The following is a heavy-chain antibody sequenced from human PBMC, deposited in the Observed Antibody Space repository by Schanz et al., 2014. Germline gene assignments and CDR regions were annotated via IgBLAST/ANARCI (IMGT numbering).Heavy chain of an antibody. V-gene: IGHV4-4*02. CDR1: GGSISSSNW. D-gene: IGHD3-10*01. CDR2: IYHSGRT. Sequence: QVQLQESGPGLVKPSGTLSLTCAVSGGSISSSNWWSWVRQPPGKGLEWIGEIYHSGRTNYNPSLKSRVTIPVGNSNNKYPLKRTAVTAADTAVYYGARGAGGGSGTYYGAYYNYYYMDVWGKGTTVTVSS. J-gene: IGHJ6*03. CDR3: ARGAGGGSGTYYGAYYNYYYMDV.